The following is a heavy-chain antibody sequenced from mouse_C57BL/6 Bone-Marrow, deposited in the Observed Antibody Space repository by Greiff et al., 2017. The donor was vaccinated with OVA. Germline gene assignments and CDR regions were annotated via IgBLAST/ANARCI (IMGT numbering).Heavy chain of an antibody. CDR2: IYPGDGDT. CDR3: ARRLGPYYFDY. J-gene: IGHJ2*01. V-gene: IGHV1-82*01. D-gene: IGHD1-2*01. Sequence: VQLQQSGPELVKPGASVKISCKASGYAFSSSWMNWVKQRPGKGLEWIGRIYPGDGDTNYNGKFKGKATLTADKSSSTAYMQLSSLTSEDSAVYFCARRLGPYYFDYWGQGTTLTVSS. CDR1: GYAFSSSW.